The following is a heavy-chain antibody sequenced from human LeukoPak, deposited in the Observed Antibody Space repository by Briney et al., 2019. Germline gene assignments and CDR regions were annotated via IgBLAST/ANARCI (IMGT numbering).Heavy chain of an antibody. CDR2: IYSGDST. D-gene: IGHD5-18*01. Sequence: GGSLRLSCAASGFTVNSNYMSWVRRVPGKGLEWVSVIYSGDSTYYADSVKGRFTISRDNSKNTLYLQMNSLRAEDTAVYYCAREGYSYGFYYFDYWGQGTLVTVSS. V-gene: IGHV3-53*01. CDR1: GFTVNSNY. CDR3: AREGYSYGFYYFDY. J-gene: IGHJ4*02.